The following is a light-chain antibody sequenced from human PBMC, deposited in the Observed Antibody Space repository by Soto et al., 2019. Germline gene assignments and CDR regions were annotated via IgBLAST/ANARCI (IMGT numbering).Light chain of an antibody. CDR2: DAS. CDR1: QSISSW. V-gene: IGKV1-5*01. CDR3: NKYNSYWCT. Sequence: DIQMTQSPSTLSASVGDRVTITCRASQSISSWLAWYQQKPGKAPKLLIYDASSLESGVPSRFSGSGSGTEFTLTISSLQPDDFATYYCNKYNSYWCTFGQGTKVDIK. J-gene: IGKJ1*01.